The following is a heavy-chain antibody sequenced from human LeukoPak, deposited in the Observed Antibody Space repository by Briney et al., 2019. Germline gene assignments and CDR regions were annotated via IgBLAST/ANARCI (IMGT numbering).Heavy chain of an antibody. V-gene: IGHV3-74*01. J-gene: IGHJ4*02. D-gene: IGHD3-22*01. CDR3: ARLDYDRSGYYRYYFDY. CDR1: GFTFSSYC. Sequence: GGSLRLSCAASGFTFSSYCIQWVRQVPGKGLVWVSRIYPDGITTNYADSVKGRFTISRDNAKNTLFLQMDSLRAEDTAVYYCARLDYDRSGYYRYYFDYWGQGTLVTVSS. CDR2: IYPDGITT.